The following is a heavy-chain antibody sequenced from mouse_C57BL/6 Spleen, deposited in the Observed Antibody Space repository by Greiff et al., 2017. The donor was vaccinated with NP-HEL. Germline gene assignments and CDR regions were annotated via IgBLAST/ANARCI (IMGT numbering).Heavy chain of an antibody. V-gene: IGHV1-82*01. CDR1: GYAFSSSW. Sequence: VQLQQSGPELVKPGASVKISCKASGYAFSSSWMNWVKQRPGKGLEWIGRIYPGDGDTNYNGKFKGKATLTADKSSSTAYMQLSSLTSEDSAVYVCARERLRYFDVWGTGTTVTVSS. CDR3: ARERLRYFDV. J-gene: IGHJ1*03. D-gene: IGHD6-2*01. CDR2: IYPGDGDT.